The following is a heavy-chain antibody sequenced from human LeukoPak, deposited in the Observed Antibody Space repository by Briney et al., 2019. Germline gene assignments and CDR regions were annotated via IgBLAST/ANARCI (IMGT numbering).Heavy chain of an antibody. D-gene: IGHD6-19*01. V-gene: IGHV3-53*01. CDR1: GFTFKTYS. CDR2: IYSGGST. Sequence: GGSLRLSCAASGFTFKTYSMTWVRQAPGKGLEWVSVIYSGGSTYYADSVKGRFTISRDNSKNTLYLQMNSLRAEDTAVYYCARTDGGWYGYWGQGTLVTVSS. J-gene: IGHJ4*02. CDR3: ARTDGGWYGY.